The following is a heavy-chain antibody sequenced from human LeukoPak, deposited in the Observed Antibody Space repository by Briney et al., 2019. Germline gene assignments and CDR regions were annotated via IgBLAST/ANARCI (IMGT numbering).Heavy chain of an antibody. V-gene: IGHV4-61*02. D-gene: IGHD6-13*01. J-gene: IGHJ1*01. CDR2: IYTSGST. CDR3: ARSGYSSSWLYFQH. CDR1: SGSISSGSYY. Sequence: SETLSLTCTVSSGSISSGSYYWSWIRQPAGKGLEWIGRIYTSGSTNYNPSLKSRVTISVDTSKNQFSLKLSSVTAADTAVYYCARSGYSSSWLYFQHWGQGTLVTVSS.